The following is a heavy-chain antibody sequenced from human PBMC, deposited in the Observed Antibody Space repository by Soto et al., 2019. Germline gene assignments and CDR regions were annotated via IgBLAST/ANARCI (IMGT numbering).Heavy chain of an antibody. V-gene: IGHV4-31*03. Sequence: QVQLQESGPGLVKPSQTLSLTCTVSGGSISSGGYYWSWIRQHPGKGLEWIGYIYYSGSTYYNPSLKSRVXXAXDXXKNQFSLKLSSVTAADTAVYYCARGSGIRKWYFDLWGRGTLVTVSS. CDR3: ARGSGIRKWYFDL. D-gene: IGHD3-10*01. J-gene: IGHJ2*01. CDR2: IYYSGST. CDR1: GGSISSGGYY.